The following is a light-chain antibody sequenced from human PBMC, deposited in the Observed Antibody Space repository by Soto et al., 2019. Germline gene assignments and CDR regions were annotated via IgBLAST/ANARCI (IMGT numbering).Light chain of an antibody. CDR1: QSVSNY. CDR3: QQYNNWPWT. Sequence: IVLTQSPGALSLSLGERATISCRASQSVSNYLAWYQQKPGQAPSLLIFGAATRATGIPARFSGSGSGTEFTLTISSLQSEDFAVYYCQQYNNWPWTFGQGTKVDIK. V-gene: IGKV3-15*01. CDR2: GAA. J-gene: IGKJ1*01.